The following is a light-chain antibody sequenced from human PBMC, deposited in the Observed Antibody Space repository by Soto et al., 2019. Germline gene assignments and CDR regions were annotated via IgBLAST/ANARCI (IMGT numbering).Light chain of an antibody. Sequence: QSVLTQPPSASETPGQRVTISCSGSSSNIGTNTVSWYQHLPRTAPKLLIYNNYQRPSGVPDRFSGSKSGTSASLAISGLQSDDEADYYCAAWDDTLNGLYVFGTGTKVTVL. V-gene: IGLV1-44*01. CDR2: NNY. CDR3: AAWDDTLNGLYV. CDR1: SSNIGTNT. J-gene: IGLJ1*01.